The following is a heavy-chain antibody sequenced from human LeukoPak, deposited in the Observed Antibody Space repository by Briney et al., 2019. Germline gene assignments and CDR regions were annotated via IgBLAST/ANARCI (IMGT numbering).Heavy chain of an antibody. CDR2: IIPILGIA. CDR1: GGTFISYA. J-gene: IGHJ4*02. D-gene: IGHD4-23*01. V-gene: IGHV1-69*04. Sequence: SVKVSCKASGGTFISYAISWVRQAPGQGLEWMGRIIPILGIANYAQKFQGRVTITADKSTSTAYMELSSLRSEDTAVYYCARDDGPNPGVTFDYWGQGTLVTVSS. CDR3: ARDDGPNPGVTFDY.